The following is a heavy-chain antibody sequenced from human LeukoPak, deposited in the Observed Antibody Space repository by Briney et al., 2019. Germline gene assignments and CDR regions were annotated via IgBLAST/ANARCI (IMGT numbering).Heavy chain of an antibody. Sequence: GGSLRLSCAASGFTFSSYAMHWVRQAPGKGLEWVAVISYDGSNKYYADSVKGRFTISRDNSKNTLYLQMNSLRAEDTAVYYCAKRGLGYCSSTSCYNDAFDIWGQGTMVTVSS. V-gene: IGHV3-30-3*02. J-gene: IGHJ3*02. D-gene: IGHD2-2*01. CDR2: ISYDGSNK. CDR1: GFTFSSYA. CDR3: AKRGLGYCSSTSCYNDAFDI.